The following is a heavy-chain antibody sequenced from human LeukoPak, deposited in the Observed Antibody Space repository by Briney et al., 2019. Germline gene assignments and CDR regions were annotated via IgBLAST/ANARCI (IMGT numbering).Heavy chain of an antibody. CDR3: ARGASNGFDP. CDR1: GFTFSTYD. J-gene: IGHJ5*02. Sequence: PGGSLRLSCATSGFTFSTYDMHWVRQATGKGLEWVSGIGTVGDTYYLDSVKGRFTISREDAKSPLYLQMNSLRVGDTAVYYCARGASNGFDPWGQGTLVTVSS. V-gene: IGHV3-13*01. CDR2: IGTVGDT.